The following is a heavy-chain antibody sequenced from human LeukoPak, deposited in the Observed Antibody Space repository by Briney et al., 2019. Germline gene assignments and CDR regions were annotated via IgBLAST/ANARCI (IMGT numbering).Heavy chain of an antibody. CDR2: MSHSGST. J-gene: IGHJ4*02. D-gene: IGHD3-10*01. CDR3: AKHXMGSSYNRGLDS. Sequence: SETLSXTCSVSGYSISSGYYWGWIRQPPGKGLEWIGSMSHSGSTYYNPSLESRVTISIDTSKNQFSLKLSSVTAADTAIYYCAKHXMGSSYNRGLDSWGQGTLVTVSS. V-gene: IGHV4-38-2*02. CDR1: GYSISSGYY.